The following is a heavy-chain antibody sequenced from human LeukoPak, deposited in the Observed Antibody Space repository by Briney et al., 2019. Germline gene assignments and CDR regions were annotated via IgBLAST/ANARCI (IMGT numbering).Heavy chain of an antibody. CDR2: ISYDGSNK. Sequence: AGGSLRLSCAASGFTFSSYAMHWVRQAPGKGLEWVAVISYDGSNKYYADSVKGRFTISRDNSKNTLYLQMNSLRDDDTAVYFCARDNWNDEAYFDYWGEATLVTVSS. CDR1: GFTFSSYA. V-gene: IGHV3-30-3*01. CDR3: ARDNWNDEAYFDY. J-gene: IGHJ4*02. D-gene: IGHD1-20*01.